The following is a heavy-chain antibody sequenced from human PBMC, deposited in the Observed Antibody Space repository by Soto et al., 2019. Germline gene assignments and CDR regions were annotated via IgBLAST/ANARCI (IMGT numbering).Heavy chain of an antibody. Sequence: QVTLKESGPVLVKPTETLTLTCTVSGFSLSNARMGVSWIRQPPGKALEWLAHIFSNDEKSYSTSLKSRLTIAKDTSKSQVVLTMTNMDPVDTATYYCARINPVYNYYYGMDVWGQGTTVTVSS. CDR2: IFSNDEK. J-gene: IGHJ6*02. D-gene: IGHD3-10*01. V-gene: IGHV2-26*01. CDR3: ARINPVYNYYYGMDV. CDR1: GFSLSNARMG.